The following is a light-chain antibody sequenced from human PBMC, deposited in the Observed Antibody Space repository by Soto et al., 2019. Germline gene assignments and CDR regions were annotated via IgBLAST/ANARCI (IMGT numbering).Light chain of an antibody. CDR3: SSYTSSSTL. Sequence: ALTQPSSVSGSPGQSITISCTGTSSDVGGYNYVSWYQQHPGKAPKLMIYDVSNRPSGVSNRFSGSKSGNTASLTISGLQAEDEADYYCSSYTSSSTLFGTGTKVTVL. CDR2: DVS. V-gene: IGLV2-14*01. J-gene: IGLJ1*01. CDR1: SSDVGGYNY.